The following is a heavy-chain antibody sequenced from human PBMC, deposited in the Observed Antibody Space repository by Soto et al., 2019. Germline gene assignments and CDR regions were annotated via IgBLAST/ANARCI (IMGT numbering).Heavy chain of an antibody. Sequence: GGSLRLSCAASGFTFSSYSMNWVRQAPGKGLEWVSSISSSSSYIYYADSVEGRFTISRDNAKNSLYLQMNSLRAEDTAVYYCAREGLTGYLDVWGQGTTVTVSS. V-gene: IGHV3-21*01. CDR3: AREGLTGYLDV. D-gene: IGHD3-9*01. CDR2: ISSSSSYI. J-gene: IGHJ6*02. CDR1: GFTFSSYS.